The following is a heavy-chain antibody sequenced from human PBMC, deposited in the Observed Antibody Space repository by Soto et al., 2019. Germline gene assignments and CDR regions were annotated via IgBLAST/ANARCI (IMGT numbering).Heavy chain of an antibody. CDR3: ARVRGVIITYYYYGMDV. V-gene: IGHV4-34*01. D-gene: IGHD3-10*01. J-gene: IGHJ6*02. Sequence: SETLSLTCAVYGGSFSGYYWSWIRQPPGKGLEWIGEINHSGSTNYNPSLKSRVTISVDTSKNQFSLKLSSVTAADTAVYYCARVRGVIITYYYYGMDVWGQGTTVTVSS. CDR2: INHSGST. CDR1: GGSFSGYY.